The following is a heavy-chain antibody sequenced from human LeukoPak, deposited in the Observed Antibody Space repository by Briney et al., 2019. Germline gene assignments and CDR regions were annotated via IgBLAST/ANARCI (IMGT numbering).Heavy chain of an antibody. Sequence: SETLSLTCAVYGGSFSGYYWSWIRQPPGKGLEWIGEINHSGSTNYNPSLKSRVTISVDTSKNQFSLKLSSVTAADTAVYYSARGQGLPIRYFALFDPWGQGTLVTVSS. V-gene: IGHV4-34*01. CDR1: GGSFSGYY. D-gene: IGHD3-9*01. CDR2: INHSGST. CDR3: ARGQGLPIRYFALFDP. J-gene: IGHJ5*02.